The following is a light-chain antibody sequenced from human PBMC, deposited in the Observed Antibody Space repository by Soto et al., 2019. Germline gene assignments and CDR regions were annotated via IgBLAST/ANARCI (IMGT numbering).Light chain of an antibody. CDR3: QQLNSYPLT. CDR2: EAS. J-gene: IGKJ4*01. V-gene: IGKV1-9*01. Sequence: DIQLTQSPSFLSASVRDRVTITCRASQGISSFLAWYQQKPGKAPKLLIYEASTLQSGVPSRFSGSGSGTEFTLTISILQPEDFATYYCQQLNSYPLTFGGGTKVEIK. CDR1: QGISSF.